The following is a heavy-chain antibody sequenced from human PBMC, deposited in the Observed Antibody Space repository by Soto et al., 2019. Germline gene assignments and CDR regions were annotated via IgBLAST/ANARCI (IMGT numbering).Heavy chain of an antibody. CDR2: ISAYNGNT. CDR3: ARATTDGSYPGYY. J-gene: IGHJ4*02. Sequence: ASVKVSCKASGYTFTSYGISWVRQAPGQGLEWMGWISAYNGNTNYAQKLQGRVTMTTDTSTSTACMELRSLRSGDTAVYYCARATTDGSYPGYYWGQGTLVTVSS. V-gene: IGHV1-18*01. CDR1: GYTFTSYG. D-gene: IGHD1-26*01.